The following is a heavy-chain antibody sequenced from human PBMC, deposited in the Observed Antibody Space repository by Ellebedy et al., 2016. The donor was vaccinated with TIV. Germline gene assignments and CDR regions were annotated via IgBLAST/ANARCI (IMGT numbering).Heavy chain of an antibody. CDR2: SSAYNGNS. Sequence: ASVKVSCXASGYPFKTYGISWVRQAPGQGLEWMGWSSAYNGNSYYAQPFKGRVTFTTDTSTETAYMELTSLTSDDTAMYYCARERGYSFGTPAYWGQGTLIIVSS. V-gene: IGHV1-18*04. CDR1: GYPFKTYG. D-gene: IGHD5-18*01. J-gene: IGHJ4*02. CDR3: ARERGYSFGTPAY.